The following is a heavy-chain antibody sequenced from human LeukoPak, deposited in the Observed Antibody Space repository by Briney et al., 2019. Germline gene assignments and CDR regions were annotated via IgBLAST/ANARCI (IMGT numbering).Heavy chain of an antibody. CDR2: ISGSGGST. Sequence: GGSLRLSCAASGFTFSSYAMSWVRQAPGKGLEWVSVISGSGGSTSYADSVKGRFTISRDNSMNTLYLQMNSLRAEDTAVYYCAAARDILTGLYYYYYMDVWGKGTTVTISS. V-gene: IGHV3-23*01. CDR1: GFTFSSYA. D-gene: IGHD3-9*01. CDR3: AAARDILTGLYYYYYMDV. J-gene: IGHJ6*03.